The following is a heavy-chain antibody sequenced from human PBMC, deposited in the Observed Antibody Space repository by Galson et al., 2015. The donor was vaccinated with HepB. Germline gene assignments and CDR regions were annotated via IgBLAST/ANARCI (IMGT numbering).Heavy chain of an antibody. CDR1: GYTFTRYY. D-gene: IGHD2-15*01. V-gene: IGHV1-46*01. CDR2: INPSDGGT. J-gene: IGHJ4*02. Sequence: SVKVSCKASGYTFTRYYMHWVRQAPGQGLEWLRTINPSDGGTKYAQKFQGRVTMTRDTSTSTVYMELNTLRSEDTAVYYCAREKEGGTFDYWGQGTLVTVSP. CDR3: AREKEGGTFDY.